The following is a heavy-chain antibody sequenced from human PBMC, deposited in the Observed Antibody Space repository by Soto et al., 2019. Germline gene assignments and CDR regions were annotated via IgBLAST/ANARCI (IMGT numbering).Heavy chain of an antibody. Sequence: GGSLRLSCAASGFTFSSYAMSWVRQAPGKGLEWVSAISGSGGSTYYTDSVKGRFTISRDNSKNTLYLQMNSLRAEDTAVYYCALSPQRYYDSSGYPYNWFDPWGQGTLVTVSS. J-gene: IGHJ5*02. CDR1: GFTFSSYA. D-gene: IGHD3-22*01. V-gene: IGHV3-23*01. CDR3: ALSPQRYYDSSGYPYNWFDP. CDR2: ISGSGGST.